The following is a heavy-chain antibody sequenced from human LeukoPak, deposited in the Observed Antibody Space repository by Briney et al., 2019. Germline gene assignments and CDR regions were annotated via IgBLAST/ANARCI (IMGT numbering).Heavy chain of an antibody. V-gene: IGHV4-4*09. CDR1: GGSISSYY. CDR3: ARGADNYSNSYHYYYYMDV. Sequence: SETLSLTCTVSGGSISSYYWSWIRQPPGKGLEWIGYIYTSGSTNYNPSLKSRVTISVDTSKNQFSLKLGSVTAADTAVYYCARGADNYSNSYHYYYYMDVWGKGTTVTVSS. CDR2: IYTSGST. J-gene: IGHJ6*03. D-gene: IGHD4-11*01.